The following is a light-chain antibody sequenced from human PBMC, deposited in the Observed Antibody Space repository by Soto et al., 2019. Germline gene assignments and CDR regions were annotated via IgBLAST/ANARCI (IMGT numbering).Light chain of an antibody. J-gene: IGKJ4*01. V-gene: IGKV1-39*01. CDR3: QQSYTTGRS. Sequence: DIQMTQSPSSLSASVGDRVTISCRASQSISNFLNWYQQKPGKAPQLLIYAASRLHSGVPPRFSGSGAGTDFTLTISSLQPEDFATYFCQQSYTTGRSFGGGTKVE. CDR2: AAS. CDR1: QSISNF.